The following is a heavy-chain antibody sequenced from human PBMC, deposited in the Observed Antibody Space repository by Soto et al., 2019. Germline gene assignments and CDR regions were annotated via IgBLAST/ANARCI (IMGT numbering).Heavy chain of an antibody. J-gene: IGHJ5*02. CDR2: IIPILGIA. V-gene: IGHV1-69*04. D-gene: IGHD5-12*01. CDR1: GGTFSSYT. Sequence: SVKVSCKASGGTFSSYTISWVRQAPGQGLEWMGRIIPILGIANYAQKFQGRVTITADKSTSTAYMELSSLRSEDTAVYYCARDQERGYSGYDSSWFDPWGQGTLVTVSS. CDR3: ARDQERGYSGYDSSWFDP.